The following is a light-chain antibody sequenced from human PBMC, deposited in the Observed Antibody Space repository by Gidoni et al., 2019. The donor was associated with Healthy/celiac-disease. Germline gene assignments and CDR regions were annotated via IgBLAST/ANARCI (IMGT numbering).Light chain of an antibody. CDR2: GAS. J-gene: IGKJ2*01. Sequence: EIVMTQSPATLSVSPGERATLSCRASQSVSSNLAWYQQKPGQAPRLLIYGASTRATGIPARFGGGGSGTRFTLTISGLRSEIFPVFSCRRYITWPPGTFGQGPSWRSN. V-gene: IGKV3-15*01. CDR1: QSVSSN. CDR3: RRYITWPPGT.